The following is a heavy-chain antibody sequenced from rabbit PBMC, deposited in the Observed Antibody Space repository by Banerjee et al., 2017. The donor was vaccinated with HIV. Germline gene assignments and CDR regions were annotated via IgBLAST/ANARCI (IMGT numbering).Heavy chain of an antibody. J-gene: IGHJ4*01. CDR3: ARDLAGVIGWNFNL. D-gene: IGHD4-1*01. V-gene: IGHV1S45*01. CDR1: GLDFSSSYW. CDR2: INTGSSDNT. Sequence: QESLKESGGGLVKPGASLTLTCTASGLDFSSSYWICWVRQAPGKGLEWIGCINTGSSDNTYYASWATGRFTISKTSSTTVTLQMTSLTAADTATYLCARDLAGVIGWNFNLWGQGTLVTVS.